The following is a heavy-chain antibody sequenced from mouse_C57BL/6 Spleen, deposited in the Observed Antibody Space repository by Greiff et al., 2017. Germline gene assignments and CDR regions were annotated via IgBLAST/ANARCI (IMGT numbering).Heavy chain of an antibody. Sequence: VQLQQSGPELVKPGASVKISCKASGYAFSSSWMNWVKQRPGKGLEWIGRIYPGDGDTNYNGKFKGKATLTADKSSSTAYMQLSSLTSEDSAVYFCAREGYCSSYDHWYFDVWGTGTTVTVSS. D-gene: IGHD1-1*01. V-gene: IGHV1-82*01. CDR1: GYAFSSSW. J-gene: IGHJ1*03. CDR3: AREGYCSSYDHWYFDV. CDR2: IYPGDGDT.